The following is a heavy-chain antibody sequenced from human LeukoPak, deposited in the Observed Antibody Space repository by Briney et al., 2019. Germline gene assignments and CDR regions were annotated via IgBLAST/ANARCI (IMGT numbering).Heavy chain of an antibody. D-gene: IGHD7-27*01. V-gene: IGHV4-34*01. J-gene: IGHJ3*01. Sequence: SETLSLTCAVYGGSFSGYYWSWIRQPPGKGLEWIGEINHSGSTNYNPSLKSRVTISVDTSKNQFSLKLSSVTAADTAVYYCAREDDSWGPNNLDLWGQGTMVTVSS. CDR1: GGSFSGYY. CDR2: INHSGST. CDR3: AREDDSWGPNNLDL.